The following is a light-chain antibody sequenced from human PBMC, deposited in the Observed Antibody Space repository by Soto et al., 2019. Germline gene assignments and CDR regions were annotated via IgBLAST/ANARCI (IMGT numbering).Light chain of an antibody. Sequence: QSALTQPPSASGSPGQSVTISCTGTKNDIGVYDFVSWYQHHPGKAPRLIIYEVVQRPSGVPDRFSGSKSGNTASLTVSGLKAADEADYFCKSYAGRNTYVLRSGTK. CDR2: EVV. V-gene: IGLV2-8*01. CDR3: KSYAGRNTYV. CDR1: KNDIGVYDF. J-gene: IGLJ1*01.